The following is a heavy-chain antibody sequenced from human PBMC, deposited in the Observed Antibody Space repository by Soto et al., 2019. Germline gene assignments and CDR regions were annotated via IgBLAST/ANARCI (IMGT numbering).Heavy chain of an antibody. CDR1: GGSFSIYY. CDR2: INHSGST. V-gene: IGHV4-34*01. J-gene: IGHJ6*02. CDR3: AREEGTRYYYYYGMDV. D-gene: IGHD1-1*01. Sequence: SETLSLTCAVYGGSFSIYYWSWIRQPPGKGLEWIGEINHSGSTNYNPSLKSRVTISVDTSKNQFSLKLSSVTAADTAVYYCAREEGTRYYYYYGMDVWGQGTTVTVSS.